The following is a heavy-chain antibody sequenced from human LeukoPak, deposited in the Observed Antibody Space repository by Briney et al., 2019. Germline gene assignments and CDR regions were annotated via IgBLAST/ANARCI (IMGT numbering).Heavy chain of an antibody. CDR1: GGSISSGSYY. CDR3: ARDYYGSGSYNDAFDI. J-gene: IGHJ3*02. CDR2: IYTSGST. D-gene: IGHD3-10*01. V-gene: IGHV4-61*02. Sequence: SETLSLTCTVSGGSISSGSYYWSWIRQPAGKGLEWIGRIYTSGSTNYNPSLKSRVTMSVDTSKNQFSLKLSSVTAADTAVYYCARDYYGSGSYNDAFDIWGQGTMVTVSS.